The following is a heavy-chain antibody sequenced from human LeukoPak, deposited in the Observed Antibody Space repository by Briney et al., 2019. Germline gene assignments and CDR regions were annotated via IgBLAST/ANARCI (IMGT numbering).Heavy chain of an antibody. CDR1: GFTFSSYW. J-gene: IGHJ6*03. V-gene: IGHV3-74*01. Sequence: GGSLRLSCAASGFTFSSYWMHWVRQAPGKGLVWVSRINSVGSSTSYADSVKGRFTISRDNAKNTLYLQMNSLRAEDTAVYYCARGHYYDFWSGYYSYYYYYYMDVWGKGTTVTVSS. CDR3: ARGHYYDFWSGYYSYYYYYYMDV. D-gene: IGHD3-3*01. CDR2: INSVGSST.